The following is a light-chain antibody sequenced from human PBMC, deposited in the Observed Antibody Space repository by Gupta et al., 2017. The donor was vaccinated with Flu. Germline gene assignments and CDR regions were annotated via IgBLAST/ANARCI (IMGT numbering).Light chain of an antibody. CDR2: GTS. CDR3: QQYNKWPET. J-gene: IGKJ1*01. V-gene: IGKV3-15*01. Sequence: EIVMTQSRATLSVAPGERATLSCRASQSVNTDLAWYQQKPGQAPRLLVYGTSTRATDVPARFSGSGSGTEFTLTISSLLSEDFAIYYCQQYNKWPETFGQGTKVEIK. CDR1: QSVNTD.